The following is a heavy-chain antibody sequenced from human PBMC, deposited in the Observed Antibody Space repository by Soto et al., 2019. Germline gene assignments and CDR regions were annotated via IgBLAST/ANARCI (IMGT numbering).Heavy chain of an antibody. CDR3: ASAVVVQGARRFSRDVFDI. V-gene: IGHV4-4*02. Sequence: QVQLQESGPGLVKPSGTLSLTCAVSSGSISSSNWWSWHRQPPGTGLDWIGEIYNSGSTNYNTSLERRVTISVDKSMNPFSLKLSSVTAADTAVYYCASAVVVQGARRFSRDVFDIWGQGTMVTVSS. J-gene: IGHJ3*02. CDR2: IYNSGST. D-gene: IGHD2-2*01. CDR1: SGSISSSNW.